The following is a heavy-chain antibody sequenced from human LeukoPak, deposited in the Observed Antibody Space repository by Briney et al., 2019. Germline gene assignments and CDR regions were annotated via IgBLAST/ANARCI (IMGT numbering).Heavy chain of an antibody. CDR1: GFTFSTYT. D-gene: IGHD2-21*02. J-gene: IGHJ5*02. Sequence: GGSLRLSCAASGFTFSTYTMNWVRQAPGKGLEWVSSISSSSGYIYYADSVKGRFTISRDNAKNSLYLQMISLRAEDTAVYYCARGGANCGGDCLNWFDPWGQGIPVTVSS. CDR2: ISSSSGYI. V-gene: IGHV3-21*04. CDR3: ARGGANCGGDCLNWFDP.